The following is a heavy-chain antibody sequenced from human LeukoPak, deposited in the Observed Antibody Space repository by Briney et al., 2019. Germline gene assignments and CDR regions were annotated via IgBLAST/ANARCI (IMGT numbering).Heavy chain of an antibody. CDR1: GFTFSGSA. CDR2: IRSKANSYAT. V-gene: IGHV3-73*01. J-gene: IGHJ4*02. D-gene: IGHD4-23*01. CDR3: TRLERGNSGVDY. Sequence: GGSLRLSCAASGFTFSGSAMHGVRQASGKGLEWVGRIRSKANSYATAYAASVKGRFTISRDDSKNTAYLQMNSLKTEDTAVYYCTRLERGNSGVDYWGQGTLVTVSS.